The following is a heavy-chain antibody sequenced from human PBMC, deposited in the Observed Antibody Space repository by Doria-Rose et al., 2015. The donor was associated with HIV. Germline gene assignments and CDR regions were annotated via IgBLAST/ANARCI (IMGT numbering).Heavy chain of an antibody. J-gene: IGHJ4*02. V-gene: IGHV3-30*04. D-gene: IGHD3-22*01. CDR1: FSSYA. Sequence: FSSYAMHWVRQAPGKGLEWVAFISYDGTNKFYADSVKGRFTLSRDNSKNTLYLQMNSLRAGDTAVYYCVRDPYYDSSGSPLRYWGQGALVTVSS. CDR3: VRDPYYDSSGSPLRY. CDR2: ISYDGTNK.